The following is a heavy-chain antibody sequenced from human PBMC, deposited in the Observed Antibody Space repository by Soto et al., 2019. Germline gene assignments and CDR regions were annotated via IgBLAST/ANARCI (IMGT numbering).Heavy chain of an antibody. D-gene: IGHD3-10*01. CDR3: AGRRQLGGTFFFDY. CDR2: IYYSGST. V-gene: IGHV4-59*01. CDR1: GGSISSYY. J-gene: IGHJ4*02. Sequence: SETLSLTCTVSGGSISSYYWSWIRQPPGKGLEWIGYIYYSGSTNYNPSLKSRVTISVDTSKNQFSLRLSSVTAADTAVYYCAGRRQLGGTFFFDYWGQGTLVTVSS.